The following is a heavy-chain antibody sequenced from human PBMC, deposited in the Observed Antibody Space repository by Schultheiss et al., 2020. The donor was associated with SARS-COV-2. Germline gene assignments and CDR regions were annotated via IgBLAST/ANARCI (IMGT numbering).Heavy chain of an antibody. CDR3: ARRYFDY. CDR2: IRQDGGEK. V-gene: IGHV3-7*03. CDR1: GFNLRNYW. Sequence: GGSLRLSCAASGFNLRNYWMQWVRQAPGKGLEWVANIRQDGGEKYYVDSVKGRFTISRDNAKNSLYLQMQSLRVEDTAVYYCARRYFDYWGQGTLVTVSS. J-gene: IGHJ4*02.